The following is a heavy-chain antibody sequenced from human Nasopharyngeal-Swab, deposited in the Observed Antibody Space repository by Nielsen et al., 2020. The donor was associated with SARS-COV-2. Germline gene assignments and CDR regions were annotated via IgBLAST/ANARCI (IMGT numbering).Heavy chain of an antibody. Sequence: ASVKVSCKASGYTFTRHAIHWVRQAPGQGLEWMGWINPNNGETKYSQKFQDRVTITRDTSATMVYMELSSLRSRDTAVYYCAKAGASIPGNWFDRWGQGTLVSVSS. D-gene: IGHD2-21*01. CDR2: INPNNGET. CDR3: AKAGASIPGNWFDR. CDR1: GYTFTRHA. J-gene: IGHJ5*02. V-gene: IGHV1-3*01.